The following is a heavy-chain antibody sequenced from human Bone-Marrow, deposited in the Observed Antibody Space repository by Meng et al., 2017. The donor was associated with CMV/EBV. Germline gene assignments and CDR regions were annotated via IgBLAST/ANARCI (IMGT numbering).Heavy chain of an antibody. CDR3: ARDLVGATREFYYYGMDV. D-gene: IGHD1-26*01. Sequence: ASVKVSCKASGYTFTSYYMHWVRQAPGQGLEWMGIINPSGGSTSYAQKFQGRVTMTRDTSTSTVYMELSSLRSEGTAVYYCARDLVGATREFYYYGMDVWGQGTTVTVSS. CDR1: GYTFTSYY. V-gene: IGHV1-46*01. CDR2: INPSGGST. J-gene: IGHJ6*02.